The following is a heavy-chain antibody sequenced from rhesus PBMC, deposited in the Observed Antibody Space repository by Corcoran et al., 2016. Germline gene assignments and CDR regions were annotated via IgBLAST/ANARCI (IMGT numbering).Heavy chain of an antibody. CDR1: GGSISGCYG. D-gene: IGHD1-26*01. CDR3: AREGNWNYRFDV. Sequence: VQLQESGQGLLKTSATLSLTCAVLGGSISGCYGWLWIRLPPGKGLEWIGSIYSNSEKIYYKPSLKSRVTISQDTSKNQFSLKRSSVTAADTAVYYCAREGNWNYRFDVWGPGVLVTVSA. V-gene: IGHV4S7*01. J-gene: IGHJ5-1*01. CDR2: IYSNSEKI.